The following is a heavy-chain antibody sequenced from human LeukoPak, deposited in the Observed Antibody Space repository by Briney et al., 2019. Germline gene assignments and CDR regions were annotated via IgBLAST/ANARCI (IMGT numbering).Heavy chain of an antibody. D-gene: IGHD3-3*01. CDR1: GFTFSNHN. CDR2: ISTSSSYI. J-gene: IGHJ3*02. CDR3: AGGSRFGVVGRDAFDI. Sequence: PGGSLRLSCAASGFTFSNHNMNWVRQAPGKGLEWVSSISTSSSYIYYADSVKGRFTTSRDNAKNSLYLQMNSLRAEDTAVYYCAGGSRFGVVGRDAFDIWGQGTMVTVSS. V-gene: IGHV3-21*01.